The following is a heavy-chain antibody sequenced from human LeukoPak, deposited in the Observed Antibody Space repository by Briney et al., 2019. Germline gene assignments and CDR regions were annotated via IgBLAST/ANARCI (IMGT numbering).Heavy chain of an antibody. J-gene: IGHJ4*02. V-gene: IGHV4-59*08. CDR3: ARHRAIYSSGWGGDFDY. CDR2: IYYSGST. CDR1: GGSISSYY. Sequence: SETLSLTYTVSGGSISSYYWSWIRQPPGKGLEWIGYIYYSGSTNYNPSLKSRVTISVDTSKNQFSLKLSSVTAADTAVYYCARHRAIYSSGWGGDFDYWGQGTLVTVTS. D-gene: IGHD6-19*01.